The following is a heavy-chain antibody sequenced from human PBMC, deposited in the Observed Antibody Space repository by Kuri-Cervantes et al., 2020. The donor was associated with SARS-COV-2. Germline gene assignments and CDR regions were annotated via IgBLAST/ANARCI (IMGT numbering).Heavy chain of an antibody. CDR2: ISGVGGTT. D-gene: IGHD3/OR15-3a*01. CDR3: AKHIAPYPYDFGPGLDV. V-gene: IGHV3-23*01. CDR1: GFTFSSYV. Sequence: GGPLRLSCTASGFTFSSYVLSWVRQAPGKGLEWVSGISGVGGTTHYADSLKGRFTVSRDNFMNTLYFQMNSLSARDTAVYYCAKHIAPYPYDFGPGLDVWGQGTPVTVSS. J-gene: IGHJ6*02.